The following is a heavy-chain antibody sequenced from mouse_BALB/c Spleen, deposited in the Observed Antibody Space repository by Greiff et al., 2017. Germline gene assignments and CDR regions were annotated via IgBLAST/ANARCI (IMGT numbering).Heavy chain of an antibody. CDR3: ARHDGPYFDV. Sequence: QVQLQQSGAELVRPGSSVKISCKASGYAFSSYWMNWVKQRPGQGLEWIGQIYPGDGDTNYNGKFKGNATLTADKSSSSAYMKLSSLTSEDSAVYFSARHDGPYFDVWGAGTTVTVSS. D-gene: IGHD2-3*01. CDR1: GYAFSSYW. V-gene: IGHV1-80*01. J-gene: IGHJ1*01. CDR2: IYPGDGDT.